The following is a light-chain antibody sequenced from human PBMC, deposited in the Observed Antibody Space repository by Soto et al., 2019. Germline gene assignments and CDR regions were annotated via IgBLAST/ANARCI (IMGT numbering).Light chain of an antibody. CDR1: QSVSSNS. CDR3: QYYGGSSRT. Sequence: EIVLTQSPGTLSLSPGERATLSCRASQSVSSNSLAWYQHKPGQAPRLVMYGGFNRPTGIPDRFGGSGSGTDFTLTISRLEPEDFAVYYCQYYGGSSRTFGQGTKVEV. J-gene: IGKJ1*01. CDR2: GGF. V-gene: IGKV3-20*01.